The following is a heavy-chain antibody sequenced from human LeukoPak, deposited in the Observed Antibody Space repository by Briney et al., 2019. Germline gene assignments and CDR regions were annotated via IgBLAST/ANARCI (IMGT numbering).Heavy chain of an antibody. CDR3: ARADGGWYYFDY. V-gene: IGHV4-31*03. CDR2: IYYSGST. J-gene: IGHJ4*02. Sequence: NPSQTLSLTCTVSGGSISSGGYYWSWIRQHPGKGLESIGYIYYSGSTYYNPSLKSRVTISVDTSKNQFSLKLSSVTAADTAVYYCARADGGWYYFDYWGQGTLVTVSS. D-gene: IGHD6-19*01. CDR1: GGSISSGGYY.